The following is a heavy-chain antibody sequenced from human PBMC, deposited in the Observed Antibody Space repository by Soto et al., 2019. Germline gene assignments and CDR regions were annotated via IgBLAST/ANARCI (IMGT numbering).Heavy chain of an antibody. CDR3: ARLQGQLLEGRGHFDY. V-gene: IGHV4-31*03. J-gene: IGHJ4*02. CDR2: IYYSGST. Sequence: QVQLQESGPGLVKPSQTLSLTCTVSGGSISSGGYYWSWIRQHPGKGLEWIGYIYYSGSTYYNPSLKSRVTISVDTSKNQFYLKLSSVTAADTAVYYCARLQGQLLEGRGHFDYWGQGTLVTVSS. CDR1: GGSISSGGYY. D-gene: IGHD2-2*01.